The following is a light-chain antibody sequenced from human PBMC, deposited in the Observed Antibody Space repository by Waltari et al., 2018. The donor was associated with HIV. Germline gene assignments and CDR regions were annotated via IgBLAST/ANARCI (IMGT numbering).Light chain of an antibody. CDR1: SRDVGAYNF. Sequence: QSALTQPPSASGSPGQSVTFSCTGTSRDVGAYNFVSWYQQHPGQAPKLIIYGVNQRPSGVPDRFSGSKSGNTASLTVSGLQADDEADYYCSSYAGPNHLLFG. CDR2: GVN. V-gene: IGLV2-8*01. CDR3: SSYAGPNHLL. J-gene: IGLJ1*01.